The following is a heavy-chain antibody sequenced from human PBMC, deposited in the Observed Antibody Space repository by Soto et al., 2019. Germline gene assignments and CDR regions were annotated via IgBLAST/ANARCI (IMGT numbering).Heavy chain of an antibody. CDR3: AKDPPKLCSGGNCHRAFDI. D-gene: IGHD2-15*01. J-gene: IGHJ3*02. V-gene: IGHV3-23*01. CDR2: ISGSGGST. Sequence: GGALRLSCAASGFTFSSYPMSWVRQAPGKGLEWVSAISGSGGSTYYADSVKGRFTISRDNSKNTLYLQMNSLRAEDTAVYYCAKDPPKLCSGGNCHRAFDIWGQGTMVTGSS. CDR1: GFTFSSYP.